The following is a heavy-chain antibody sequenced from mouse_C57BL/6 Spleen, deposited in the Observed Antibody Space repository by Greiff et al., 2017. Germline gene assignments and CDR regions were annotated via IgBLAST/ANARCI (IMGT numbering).Heavy chain of an antibody. CDR3: AREDDYDLWFAY. CDR1: GYTFTSYW. J-gene: IGHJ3*01. D-gene: IGHD2-4*01. V-gene: IGHV1-64*01. CDR2: IHPNSGST. Sequence: QVQLQQPGAELVKPGASVKLSCKASGYTFTSYWMHWVKQRPGQGLEWIGMIHPNSGSTNYNEKFKSKATLTVDKSSSTAYMQLSSLTSEDSAVYYCAREDDYDLWFAYWGQGTLVTVSA.